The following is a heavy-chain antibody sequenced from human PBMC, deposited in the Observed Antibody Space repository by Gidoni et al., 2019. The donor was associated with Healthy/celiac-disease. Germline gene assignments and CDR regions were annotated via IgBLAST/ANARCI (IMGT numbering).Heavy chain of an antibody. Sequence: QVQLQQWGAGLLKPSETLSLTCAVYGGSFSGYYWSWSRQPPGKGLEWIGEINHSGSTNYNPSLKSRVTISVDTSKNQFSLKLSSVTAADTAVYYCARGLPRIAAAGTSWFDPWGQGTLVTVSS. V-gene: IGHV4-34*01. D-gene: IGHD6-13*01. CDR3: ARGLPRIAAAGTSWFDP. CDR2: INHSGST. J-gene: IGHJ5*02. CDR1: GGSFSGYY.